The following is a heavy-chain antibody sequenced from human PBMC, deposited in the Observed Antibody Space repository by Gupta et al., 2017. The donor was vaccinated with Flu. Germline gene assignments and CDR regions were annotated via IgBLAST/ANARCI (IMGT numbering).Heavy chain of an antibody. CDR1: GGTFSSYA. J-gene: IGHJ6*02. D-gene: IGHD6-19*01. V-gene: IGHV1-69*01. Sequence: QVQLVQSGAEVKKPGSSVKVSCKASGGTFSSYAISWVRQAPGQGLEWMGGIIPIFGTANYAQKFQGRVTITADESTSTAYMELSSLRSEDTAVYYCARIIAVAGSLNGNWYYGMDVWGQGTTVTVSS. CDR2: IIPIFGTA. CDR3: ARIIAVAGSLNGNWYYGMDV.